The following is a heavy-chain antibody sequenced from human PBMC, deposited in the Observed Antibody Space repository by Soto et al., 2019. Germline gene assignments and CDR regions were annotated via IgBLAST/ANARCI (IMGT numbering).Heavy chain of an antibody. D-gene: IGHD3-22*01. J-gene: IGHJ3*01. CDR2: INPNSGGA. V-gene: IGHV1-2*04. CDR3: ARGYYDGSASYGLEF. Sequence: QVHLVHSGAEVKKPGASVTVSCRASGYTFTGYYIHWVRQVPGQGLEWMGWINPNSGGANIAQKFQGWVTMTRDTSTTTTYMELSSLRSNDTAVYYCARGYYDGSASYGLEFWGQGTMVTVAA. CDR1: GYTFTGYY.